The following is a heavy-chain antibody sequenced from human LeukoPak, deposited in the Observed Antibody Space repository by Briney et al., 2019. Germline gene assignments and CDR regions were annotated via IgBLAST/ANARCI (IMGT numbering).Heavy chain of an antibody. CDR3: ATEYSGYDYFGHYYYYMDV. D-gene: IGHD5-12*01. CDR2: IKSKTDGGTT. V-gene: IGHV3-15*01. CDR1: GFTFSNAW. J-gene: IGHJ6*03. Sequence: GVSLRLSCAASGFTFSNAWMSWVRQAPGKGLEWVGRIKSKTDGGTTDYTAPVKGRFTISRDDSKNTLYLQMNSLKTEDTAVYYCATEYSGYDYFGHYYYYMDVWGKGTTVTVSS.